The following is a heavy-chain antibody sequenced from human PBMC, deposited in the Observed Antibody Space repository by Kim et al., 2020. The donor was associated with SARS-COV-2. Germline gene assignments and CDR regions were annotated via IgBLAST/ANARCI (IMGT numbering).Heavy chain of an antibody. Sequence: SVKVSCKASGGTFSSYAISWVRQAPGQGLEWMGGIIPIFGTANYAQKFQGRVTITADKSTSTAYMELSSLRSEDTAVYYCARDRPYYDILTGYYTLYDYYGMYVWGQGTTGTVSS. CDR1: GGTFSSYA. J-gene: IGHJ6*02. D-gene: IGHD3-9*01. V-gene: IGHV1-69*06. CDR2: IIPIFGTA. CDR3: ARDRPYYDILTGYYTLYDYYGMYV.